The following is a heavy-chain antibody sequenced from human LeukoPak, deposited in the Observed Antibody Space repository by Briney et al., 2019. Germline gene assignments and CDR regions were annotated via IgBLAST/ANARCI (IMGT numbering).Heavy chain of an antibody. CDR1: GFTFSSYW. J-gene: IGHJ4*02. V-gene: IGHV3-74*01. Sequence: PGGSLRPSCVASGFTFSSYWMHWVRQAPGKGLVWVSRINGDGRGTTYADSVKGRFTISRDNARNTLYLQMNSLRAEDTAVYYCARDQLYCSGGYCYFDSWGQGTLVTVSS. CDR3: ARDQLYCSGGYCYFDS. CDR2: INGDGRGT. D-gene: IGHD2-15*01.